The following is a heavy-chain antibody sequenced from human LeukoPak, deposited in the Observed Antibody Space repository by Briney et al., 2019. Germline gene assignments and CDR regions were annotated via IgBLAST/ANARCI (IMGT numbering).Heavy chain of an antibody. J-gene: IGHJ4*02. D-gene: IGHD6-19*01. V-gene: IGHV3-43*02. Sequence: PGGSLRLSCAAPGFMFHDYAIHWVRQAQGKGLEWVSLISGDGGSTFYADSVKGRFTISSDNSKNSLYLQMNSLRSDDTALYYCARESESSGWYDYWGQGTLVTVSS. CDR2: ISGDGGST. CDR3: ARESESSGWYDY. CDR1: GFMFHDYA.